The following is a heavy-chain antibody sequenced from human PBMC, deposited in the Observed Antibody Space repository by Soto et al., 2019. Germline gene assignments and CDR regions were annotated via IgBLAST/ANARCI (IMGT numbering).Heavy chain of an antibody. CDR1: GGTIGDYY. V-gene: IGHV4-59*01. Sequence: PSETLSLTCTISGGTIGDYYWSWIRQPPGKDLEWIAYIYYTGKTDQNPSLEGRVSISLGTSRNQFSLNLRSVTAADTAVYYCERKQNRAAPLDPWAPGFSVPVPS. CDR2: IYYTGKT. D-gene: IGHD6-25*01. J-gene: IGHJ5*02. CDR3: ERKQNRAAPLDP.